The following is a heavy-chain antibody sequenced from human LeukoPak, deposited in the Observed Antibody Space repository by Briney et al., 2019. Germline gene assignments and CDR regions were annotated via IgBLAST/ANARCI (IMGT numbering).Heavy chain of an antibody. CDR1: GLTFGAFW. V-gene: IGHV3-7*01. D-gene: IGHD3-10*01. J-gene: IGHJ4*02. CDR2: TRPDGYEK. CDR3: ARLRSGSYSFDY. Sequence: GGSLRLSCEASGLTFGAFWMTWVRQAPGKGLEWVANTRPDGYEKNYVDSVKGRFTTSRDNARNSLYLQMDNLRGEDTAVYYCARLRSGSYSFDYWGQGTPVTVSS.